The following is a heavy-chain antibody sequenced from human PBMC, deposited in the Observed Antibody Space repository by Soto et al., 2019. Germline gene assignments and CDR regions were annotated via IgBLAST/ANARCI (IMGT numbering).Heavy chain of an antibody. CDR3: ARERGSSGGFDY. V-gene: IGHV4-59*01. CDR2: IYYSGST. J-gene: IGHJ4*02. CDR1: GGSISSYY. Sequence: SSETLSLTCTVSGGSISSYYWSWIRQPPGKGLEWIGYIYYSGSTNYNPSLKSRVTISVDTSKNQFSLKLSSVTAADTAVYYCARERGSSGGFDYWGQGTLVTVSS. D-gene: IGHD6-6*01.